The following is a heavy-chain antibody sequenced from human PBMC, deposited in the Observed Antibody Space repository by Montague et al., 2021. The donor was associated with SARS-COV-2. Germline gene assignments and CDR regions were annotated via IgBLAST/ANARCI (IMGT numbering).Heavy chain of an antibody. CDR3: AKEGDYDILTGYYPNRRYFDY. Sequence: SLSLSCPASGFTFSGYAMSWVRQAPGKGLEWVSAISGSGGSTYYADSVKGRFTISRDNSKNTLYLQMNSLRAEDTAVYYCAKEGDYDILTGYYPNRRYFDYWGQGTLVTVSS. D-gene: IGHD3-9*01. V-gene: IGHV3-23*01. CDR1: GFTFSGYA. J-gene: IGHJ4*02. CDR2: ISGSGGST.